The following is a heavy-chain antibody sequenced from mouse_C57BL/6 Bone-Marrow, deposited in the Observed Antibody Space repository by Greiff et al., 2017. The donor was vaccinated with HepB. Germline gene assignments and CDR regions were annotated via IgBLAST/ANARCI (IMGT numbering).Heavy chain of an antibody. CDR2: IRSKSNNYAT. D-gene: IGHD4-1*01. J-gene: IGHJ3*01. V-gene: IGHV10-1*01. Sequence: EVQGVESGGGLVQPKGSLKLSCAASGFSFNTYAMNWVRQAPGKGLEWVARIRSKSNNYATYYADTVKDRFTISRDDSESMLYLQMNNLKTEDTAMYYCVTGTAAYWGQGTLVTVSA. CDR3: VTGTAAY. CDR1: GFSFNTYA.